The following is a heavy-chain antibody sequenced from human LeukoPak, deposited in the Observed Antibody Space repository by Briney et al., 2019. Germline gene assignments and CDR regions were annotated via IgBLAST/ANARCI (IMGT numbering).Heavy chain of an antibody. J-gene: IGHJ6*03. CDR1: GGSLGRLY. V-gene: IGHV4-59*11. CDR3: AREPGGARGYSYGYGYYYYMDV. CDR2: AFYTGSP. D-gene: IGHD5-18*01. Sequence: PSETLPLTCTLSGGSLGRLYWRWIRQPPEGGREWNGYAFYTGSPNNNPSRKSRVTISVDASRNQFSLKLSSVTAADTAVYYCAREPGGARGYSYGYGYYYYMDVWGKGTTVTVSS.